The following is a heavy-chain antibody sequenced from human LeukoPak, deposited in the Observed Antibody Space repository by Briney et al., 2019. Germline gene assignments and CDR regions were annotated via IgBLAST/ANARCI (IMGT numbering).Heavy chain of an antibody. Sequence: SETLSLTCTVSGVSISSHYLSWIRQSPGKGLEWIGDIYYSGSTKYNGYLKSRVTISVDTAKNHLSLRLSSVLAADKATYYCVRRDNTGWNYFDYWGEGILVTVSS. CDR3: VRRDNTGWNYFDY. CDR2: IYYSGST. J-gene: IGHJ4*02. CDR1: GVSISSHY. D-gene: IGHD6-19*01. V-gene: IGHV4-59*08.